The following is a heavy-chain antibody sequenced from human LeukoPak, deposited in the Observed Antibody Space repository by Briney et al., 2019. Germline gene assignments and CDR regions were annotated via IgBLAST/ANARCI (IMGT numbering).Heavy chain of an antibody. J-gene: IGHJ4*02. Sequence: ASVKVSFKASGYSFTGQYMHWVRQAPGQGLEWMGWINPNSGDTNFAQKLQGRVTMTTDTSTSTAYMDLRSLRSDDTAVYYCARDQAATNTQVRFCLDWGQGTLVTVSS. CDR3: ARDQAATNTQVRFCLD. V-gene: IGHV1-2*02. D-gene: IGHD3-9*01. CDR1: GYSFTGQY. CDR2: INPNSGDT.